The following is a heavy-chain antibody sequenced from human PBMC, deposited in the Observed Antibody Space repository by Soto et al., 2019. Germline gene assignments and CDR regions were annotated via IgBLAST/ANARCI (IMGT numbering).Heavy chain of an antibody. CDR2: IYWDDDK. J-gene: IGHJ4*02. Sequence: VSGPTLVNPTQTLTLTCTFSGFSLSTSGVGVGWIRQPPGKALEWLALIYWDDDKRYSPSLKSRLTITKDTSKNQVVLTMTNMDPVDAATYYCAHSSSWWVKRYYFDYWGQGTLVTSPQ. D-gene: IGHD6-13*01. V-gene: IGHV2-5*02. CDR1: GFSLSTSGVG. CDR3: AHSSSWWVKRYYFDY.